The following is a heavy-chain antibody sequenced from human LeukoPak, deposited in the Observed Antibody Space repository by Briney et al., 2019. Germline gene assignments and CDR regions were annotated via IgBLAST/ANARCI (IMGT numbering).Heavy chain of an antibody. CDR3: AHSLSSGWYFYFDY. CDR2: IYWDDDK. Sequence: SGPTLVKPTQTLTLNCNFSGFSLSTRGAGMGWIRQPPGKALEWLALIYWDDDKRYSPSLKSRLTITKDTSKNQVVLTMTNMDPVDTATYYCAHSLSSGWYFYFDYWGQGTLVTVSS. V-gene: IGHV2-5*02. J-gene: IGHJ4*02. CDR1: GFSLSTRGAG. D-gene: IGHD6-13*01.